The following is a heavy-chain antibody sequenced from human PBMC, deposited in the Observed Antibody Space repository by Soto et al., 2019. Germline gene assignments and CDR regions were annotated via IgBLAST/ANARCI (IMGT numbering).Heavy chain of an antibody. J-gene: IGHJ6*02. D-gene: IGHD3-10*01. CDR2: IVVGSGNT. CDR1: GFNFASSA. V-gene: IGHV1-58*01. CDR3: AADMGYYGSGSYFYYYYGMDV. Sequence: QMQLVQSGPEVKKPGTSVKVSCKASGFNFASSAVQWVRQARGQRLGWIGWIVVGSGNTNYAQKFQERVTITRDMSTSTAYMELSSLRSEDTAVYYCAADMGYYGSGSYFYYYYGMDVWGQGTTVTVSS.